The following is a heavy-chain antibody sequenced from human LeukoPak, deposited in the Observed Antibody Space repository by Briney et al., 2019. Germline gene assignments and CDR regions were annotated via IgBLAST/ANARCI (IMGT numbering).Heavy chain of an antibody. CDR1: GGSISSYY. CDR3: ARGLYDRSGYYFDN. J-gene: IGHJ4*02. V-gene: IGHV4-4*07. D-gene: IGHD3-22*01. CDR2: IYISGST. Sequence: PSETLSLTCTVSGGSISSYYWSWIRQPAGKGLEWIGRIYISGSTNYNPSLKSRVTMSVDTSKNQFSLKLSSVTAADTAVYYCARGLYDRSGYYFDNWGQGTLVTVSS.